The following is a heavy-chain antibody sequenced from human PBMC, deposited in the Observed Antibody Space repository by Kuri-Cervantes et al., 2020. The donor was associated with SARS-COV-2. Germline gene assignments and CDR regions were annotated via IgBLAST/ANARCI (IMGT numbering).Heavy chain of an antibody. D-gene: IGHD2-15*01. V-gene: IGHV3-48*01. CDR3: ATRPTPRYDEAFDI. Sequence: GGSLRLSCAASGFTFSSYSMNWVRQAPGKGLEWVSYISSSSSTIYYADSVKGRFTISRDNAKNSLYLQMNSLRAEDTAVYYCATRPTPRYDEAFDIWGQGTMVTVSS. CDR2: ISSSSSTI. CDR1: GFTFSSYS. J-gene: IGHJ3*02.